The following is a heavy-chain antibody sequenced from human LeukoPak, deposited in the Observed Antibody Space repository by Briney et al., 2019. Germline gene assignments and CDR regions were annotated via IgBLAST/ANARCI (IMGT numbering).Heavy chain of an antibody. CDR2: IYTSGST. D-gene: IGHD6-13*01. V-gene: IGHV4-61*02. CDR3: AREGYSSSWYHYYYYMDV. Sequence: SETLSLTCTVSGGSISSGSYYWSWIRQPAGKGLEWIGSIYTSGSTNYNPSLKSRVTISVDKSKNQFSLKLSSVTAADTAVYYCAREGYSSSWYHYYYYMDVWGKGTTVTVSS. CDR1: GGSISSGSYY. J-gene: IGHJ6*03.